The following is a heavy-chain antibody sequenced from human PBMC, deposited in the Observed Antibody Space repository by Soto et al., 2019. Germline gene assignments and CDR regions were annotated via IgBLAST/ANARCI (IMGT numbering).Heavy chain of an antibody. CDR2: IKSKTDGGTT. CDR3: TTAAHYYGSGSYSDAFDI. D-gene: IGHD3-10*01. Sequence: GGSLRLSCAASGFTFSNAWMSWVRQAPGKGLEWVGRIKSKTDGGTTDYAAPVKGRFTISRDDSKNTLYLQMNSLKTEDTAVYYCTTAAHYYGSGSYSDAFDIWGQGTMVTVSS. J-gene: IGHJ3*02. V-gene: IGHV3-15*01. CDR1: GFTFSNAW.